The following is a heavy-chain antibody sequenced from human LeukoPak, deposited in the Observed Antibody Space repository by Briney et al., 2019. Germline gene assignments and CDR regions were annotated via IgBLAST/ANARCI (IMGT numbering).Heavy chain of an antibody. CDR2: IYYSGST. CDR3: ARGLVAMVDY. D-gene: IGHD2-8*02. J-gene: IGHJ4*02. Sequence: SETLSLTCTVSGGSISSGGYYWSWIRQPPGKGLEWIGYIYYSGSTYYNPSLESRVAISLDTSKNQFSLKLSSVTAADTAVYYCARGLVAMVDYWGQGTLVTVSS. CDR1: GGSISSGGYY. V-gene: IGHV4-30-4*01.